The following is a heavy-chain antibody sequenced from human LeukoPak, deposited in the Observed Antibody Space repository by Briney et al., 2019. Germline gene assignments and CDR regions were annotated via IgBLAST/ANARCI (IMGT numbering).Heavy chain of an antibody. Sequence: GESLKTSCKGSGYSFTSYWIGWVRQMPGKGLEWMGIIYPGDSDTRYSPSFQGQVTISADKSISTAYLQWSSLKASDTAMYYCARHSYYGSGSSRHNWFDPWGQGTLVTVSS. V-gene: IGHV5-51*01. CDR3: ARHSYYGSGSSRHNWFDP. CDR2: IYPGDSDT. CDR1: GYSFTSYW. D-gene: IGHD3-10*01. J-gene: IGHJ5*02.